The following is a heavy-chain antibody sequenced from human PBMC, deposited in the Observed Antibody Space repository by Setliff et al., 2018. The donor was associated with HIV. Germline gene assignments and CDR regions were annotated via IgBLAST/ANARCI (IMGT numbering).Heavy chain of an antibody. J-gene: IGHJ4*02. D-gene: IGHD1-7*01. CDR3: ATALTANWNYEPHFDY. V-gene: IGHV1-69*13. CDR1: GGTFSTFSSSA. CDR2: VIPIFGTP. Sequence: SVKVSCKASGGTFSTFSSSAISWVRQAPGQGLEWMGGVIPIFGTPKYPQKFQGRVTITADDSTTTAYIELSRLKPDDTAIYYCATALTANWNYEPHFDYWGQGSLVTVSS.